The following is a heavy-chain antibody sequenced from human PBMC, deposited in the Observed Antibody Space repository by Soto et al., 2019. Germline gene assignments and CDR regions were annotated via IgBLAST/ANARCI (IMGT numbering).Heavy chain of an antibody. J-gene: IGHJ4*02. D-gene: IGHD2-15*01. CDR3: ARDCTFSGGSCY. Sequence: QVQLVQSGAEVKKPGSSVKVSCKASGGTFSSYTISWVRQAPGQGLEWMGRIIPILGIANYAQKFQGRVTITAGKSTSTAYMELSSLRSEDTAVYYCARDCTFSGGSCYWGQGTLVTVSS. V-gene: IGHV1-69*08. CDR1: GGTFSSYT. CDR2: IIPILGIA.